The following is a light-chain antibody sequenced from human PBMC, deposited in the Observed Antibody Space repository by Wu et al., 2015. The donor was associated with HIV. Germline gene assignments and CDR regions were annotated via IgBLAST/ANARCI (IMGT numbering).Light chain of an antibody. V-gene: IGKV1-NL1*01. CDR1: QGISKS. CDR2: ATS. Sequence: DIQMTQSPSSLSASVGDRVTITCRASQGISKSLAWYQQKPGKAPKLLLYATSRLESGVPSRFSGSGSVTDYSLTISSLQPEDFATYFCQESSSIPPAFGQGTRV. CDR3: QESSSIPPA. J-gene: IGKJ5*01.